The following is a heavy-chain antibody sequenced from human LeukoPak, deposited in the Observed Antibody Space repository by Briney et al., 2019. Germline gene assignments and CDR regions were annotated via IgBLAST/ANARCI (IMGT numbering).Heavy chain of an antibody. Sequence: GGSLRLSCGASGFTFSSYAMSWVRQAPGKGLEWVAGTSGSGNSPYYPDSEKGRFTISRDNSKNTLYLQMNSLRVEDTAVYYCAKVVMAVAGLAAPRCYFDSWGQGTLVTVSS. D-gene: IGHD6-19*01. J-gene: IGHJ4*02. CDR2: TSGSGNSP. CDR3: AKVVMAVAGLAAPRCYFDS. CDR1: GFTFSSYA. V-gene: IGHV3-23*01.